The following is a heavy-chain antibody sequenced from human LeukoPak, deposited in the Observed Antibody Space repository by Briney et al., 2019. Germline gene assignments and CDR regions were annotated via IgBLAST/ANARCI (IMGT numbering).Heavy chain of an antibody. CDR2: INTDGSTT. J-gene: IGHJ6*02. D-gene: IGHD3-9*01. CDR1: GYTFSSRW. V-gene: IGHV3-74*01. Sequence: GESLRLSWVASGYTFSSRWMHWVRKAPWKGLVWVSIINTDGSTTRYADFVEGRFTISRDNARNTLYLEMNSLRVEDTAVYFCARDISRTMDVWGQGTTVTV. CDR3: ARDISRTMDV.